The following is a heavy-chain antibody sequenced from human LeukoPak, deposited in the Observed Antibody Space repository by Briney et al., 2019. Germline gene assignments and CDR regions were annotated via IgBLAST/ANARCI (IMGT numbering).Heavy chain of an antibody. V-gene: IGHV1-69*05. D-gene: IGHD3-9*01. J-gene: IGHJ4*02. CDR2: IIPIFGTA. CDR3: ARGPLTLRHSFDY. CDR1: GGTFSSYA. Sequence: SVKVSCKASGGTFSSYAISWVPPAPGQGLEWMGGIIPIFGTANYAQKFQGRVTITTDESTSTAYMELSSLRSEDTAVYYCARGPLTLRHSFDYWGQGTLVTVSS.